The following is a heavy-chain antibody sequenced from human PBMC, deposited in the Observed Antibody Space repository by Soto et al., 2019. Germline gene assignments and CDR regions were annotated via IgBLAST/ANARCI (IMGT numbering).Heavy chain of an antibody. D-gene: IGHD4-17*01. V-gene: IGHV4-31*03. Sequence: SETLSLTCTVSGGSISSGGYYWSWIRQHPGKGLEWIGYIYYSGSTYYNPSLKSRVTISVDTSKNQFSLKLSSVTAADTAVYYCARVMSSVTLTFDYWGQGTLVTVSS. CDR3: ARVMSSVTLTFDY. CDR2: IYYSGST. CDR1: GGSISSGGYY. J-gene: IGHJ4*02.